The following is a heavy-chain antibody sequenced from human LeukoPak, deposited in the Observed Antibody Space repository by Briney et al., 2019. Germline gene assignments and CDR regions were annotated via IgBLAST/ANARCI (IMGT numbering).Heavy chain of an antibody. CDR1: GFTFDDYA. CDR3: AKRPAQLWSSYYFDY. D-gene: IGHD5-18*01. V-gene: IGHV3-23*01. J-gene: IGHJ4*02. Sequence: GGSLRLSCAASGFTFDDYAMYWVRQAPGKGLEWVSAISGSGGSTYYADSVKGRFTISRDNSKNTLYLQMNSLRAEDTAVYYCAKRPAQLWSSYYFDYWGQGTLVTVSS. CDR2: ISGSGGST.